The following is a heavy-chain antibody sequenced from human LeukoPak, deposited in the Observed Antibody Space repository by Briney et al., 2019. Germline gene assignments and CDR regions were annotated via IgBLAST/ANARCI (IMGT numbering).Heavy chain of an antibody. Sequence: SETLSLTCAVSSASVTSHHWAWIRQPAGKGLQRVGRVHFSGSTNYNPSLRSRVAISLDKSKNEASLTLKSVSAADTAVYYCTRDESSRDDSGGYHYWGRGVLVTVS. V-gene: IGHV4-4*07. CDR2: VHFSGST. CDR1: SASVTSHH. J-gene: IGHJ4*02. CDR3: TRDESSRDDSGGYHY. D-gene: IGHD3-22*01.